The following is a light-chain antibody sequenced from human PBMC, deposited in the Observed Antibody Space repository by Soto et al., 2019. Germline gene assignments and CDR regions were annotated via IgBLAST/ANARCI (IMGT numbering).Light chain of an antibody. J-gene: IGKJ1*01. CDR1: QSVSSSY. CDR3: QQYGSAAWT. Sequence: EIVLTQSPGTLSLSPGERATLSCRASQSVSSSYLAWYQQKPGQAPRLLIYGASSRATCIPGRFSGSGSGTECTLTISRLEPEDFAVYYCQQYGSAAWTFGQGTKV. V-gene: IGKV3-20*01. CDR2: GAS.